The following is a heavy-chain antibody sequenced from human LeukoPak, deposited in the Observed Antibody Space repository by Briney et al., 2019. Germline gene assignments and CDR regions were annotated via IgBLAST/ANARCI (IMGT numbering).Heavy chain of an antibody. J-gene: IGHJ3*02. Sequence: GGSLRLSCAVSGFTFNNYAMNWVRQAPGKGLEWVSSISDSGRSTYYADSVKGRFTISRDNSENTLYLHMNSLRAEDTAVYYCVKDPDPRYCSSTSCSPIWGQGTMVTVSS. D-gene: IGHD2-2*01. CDR3: VKDPDPRYCSSTSCSPI. V-gene: IGHV3-23*01. CDR1: GFTFNNYA. CDR2: ISDSGRST.